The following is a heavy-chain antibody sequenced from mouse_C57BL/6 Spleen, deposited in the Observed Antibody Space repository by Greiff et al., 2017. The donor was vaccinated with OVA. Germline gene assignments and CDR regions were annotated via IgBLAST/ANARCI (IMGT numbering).Heavy chain of an antibody. CDR3: ARGGDYYGYAMDY. CDR2: INYDGSST. V-gene: IGHV5-16*01. Sequence: EVKVVESEGGLVQPGSSMKLSCTASGFTFSDYYMAWVRQVPEKGLEWVANINYDGSSTYYLDSLKSRFIISRDNAKNILYLQMSSLKSEDTATYYCARGGDYYGYAMDYWGQGTSVTVSS. CDR1: GFTFSDYY. D-gene: IGHD1-1*01. J-gene: IGHJ4*01.